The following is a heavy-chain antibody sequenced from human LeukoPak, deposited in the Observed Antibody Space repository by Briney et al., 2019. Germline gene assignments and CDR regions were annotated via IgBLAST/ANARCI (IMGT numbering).Heavy chain of an antibody. Sequence: PSETLSLTCSVSGGSIRNYYWTWIRQPPGKGLEWIGHVSNSGSTKYNPSLKSRVTISIDTSKKHFSLKLSSVTAADTAVYYCASRAYYDSSGLDYWGQGILATVSS. CDR3: ASRAYYDSSGLDY. V-gene: IGHV4-59*08. CDR2: VSNSGST. J-gene: IGHJ4*02. D-gene: IGHD3-22*01. CDR1: GGSIRNYY.